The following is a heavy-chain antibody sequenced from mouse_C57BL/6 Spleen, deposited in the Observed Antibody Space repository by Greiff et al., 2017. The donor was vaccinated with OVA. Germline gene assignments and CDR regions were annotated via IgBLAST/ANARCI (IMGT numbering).Heavy chain of an antibody. J-gene: IGHJ1*03. CDR2: SRNKANDYTT. V-gene: IGHV7-1*01. D-gene: IGHD2-10*02. CDR3: ARDVYGNYGYFDV. CDR1: GFTFSDFY. Sequence: EVNLVESGGGLVQSGRSLRLSCATSGFTFSDFYMEWVRQAPGKGLEWIAASRNKANDYTTEYSASVKGRFIVSRDTSQSILYLQMNALRAEDTAMYYCARDVYGNYGYFDVWGTGTTVTVSS.